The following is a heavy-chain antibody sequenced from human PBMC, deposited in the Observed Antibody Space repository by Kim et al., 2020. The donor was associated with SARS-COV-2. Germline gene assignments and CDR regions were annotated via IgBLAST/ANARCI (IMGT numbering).Heavy chain of an antibody. V-gene: IGHV3-48*02. CDR3: ARTPPLGQQLVYGGGYYFDY. CDR2: ISSSSSTI. J-gene: IGHJ4*02. D-gene: IGHD6-13*01. Sequence: GGSLRLSCAASGFTFSSYSMNWVRQAPGKGLEWVSYISSSSSTIYYADSVKGRFTISRDNAKNSLYLQMNSLRDEDTAVYYCARTPPLGQQLVYGGGYYFDYWGQGTLVTVSS. CDR1: GFTFSSYS.